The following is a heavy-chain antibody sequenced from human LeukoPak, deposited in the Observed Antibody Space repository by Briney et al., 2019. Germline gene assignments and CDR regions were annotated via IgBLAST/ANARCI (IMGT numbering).Heavy chain of an antibody. CDR2: IKEDGSEK. D-gene: IGHD5-18*01. CDR3: ASLAVDTGYRYFDY. CDR1: GFTFSIHW. V-gene: IGHV3-7*03. J-gene: IGHJ4*02. Sequence: PGGSLRLSCVVSGFTFSIHWMTWVRQAPGKGLEWVANIKEDGSEKMYVDSVKGRFTISRDNAKNSLYLQMNNLRAEDTAVYYCASLAVDTGYRYFDYWGQGTLVTVSS.